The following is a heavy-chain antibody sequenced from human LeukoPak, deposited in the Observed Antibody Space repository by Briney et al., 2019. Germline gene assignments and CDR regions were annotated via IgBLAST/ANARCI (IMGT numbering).Heavy chain of an antibody. Sequence: SETLSLTCTVSGYSISSGYYWGWIRQPPGKGLEWIGSIYHSGSTYYNPSLKSRVTISVDTSKNQFSLKLSSVTAADTAVYYCARPGYSSSGWLNWIDPWGQGTLVTVSS. CDR3: ARPGYSSSGWLNWIDP. CDR1: GYSISSGYY. V-gene: IGHV4-38-2*02. D-gene: IGHD6-13*01. CDR2: IYHSGST. J-gene: IGHJ5*02.